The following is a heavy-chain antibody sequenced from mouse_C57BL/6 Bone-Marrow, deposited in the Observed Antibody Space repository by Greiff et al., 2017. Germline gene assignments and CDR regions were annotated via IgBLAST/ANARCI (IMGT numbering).Heavy chain of an antibody. CDR3: ARGPYMDY. CDR2: IYPGSGNT. Sequence: VQLQQSGAELVRPGASVKLSCKASGYTFTDYYINWVKQRPGQGLEWIARIYPGSGNTYYNEKFKGKATLTAEKSSSTAYMQLSSLPSGDSAVYFCARGPYMDYWGQGTSVTVSS. CDR1: GYTFTDYY. J-gene: IGHJ4*01. V-gene: IGHV1-76*01.